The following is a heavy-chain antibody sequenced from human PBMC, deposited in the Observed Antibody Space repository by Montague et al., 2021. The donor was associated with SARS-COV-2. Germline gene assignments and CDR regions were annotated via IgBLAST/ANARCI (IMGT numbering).Heavy chain of an antibody. J-gene: IGHJ6*02. V-gene: IGHV4-39*07. Sequence: SETLSLTCTVSGGSISSSSYYWGWIRQPPGKGLEWIGSIYYSGSTYYNPSLKSRVTISVDTSKNQFSLKLSSVTAADTAVHYCARDTRITMIVVVQGYGMDVWGQGTTVTVSS. D-gene: IGHD3-22*01. CDR3: ARDTRITMIVVVQGYGMDV. CDR1: GGSISSSSYY. CDR2: IYYSGST.